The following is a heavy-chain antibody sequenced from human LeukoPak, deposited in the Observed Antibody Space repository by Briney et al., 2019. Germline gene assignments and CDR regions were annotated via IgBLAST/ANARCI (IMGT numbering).Heavy chain of an antibody. J-gene: IGHJ4*02. CDR2: ISGSGVST. CDR3: ANRYYSDSSGYLGSLNY. V-gene: IGHV3-23*01. D-gene: IGHD3-22*01. Sequence: LTGGSLRLSCAASGFTFSNHAMSWVRQAPGKGLEWVSAISGSGVSTYYADSVRGRFTISRDSSKNTVYLQMNSLRAEDTAVYYCANRYYSDSSGYLGSLNYWGQGTLVTVSS. CDR1: GFTFSNHA.